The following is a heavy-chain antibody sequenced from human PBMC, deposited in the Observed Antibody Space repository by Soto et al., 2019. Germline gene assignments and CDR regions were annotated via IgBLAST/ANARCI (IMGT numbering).Heavy chain of an antibody. CDR3: AKPRYYGYYTPDFDY. D-gene: IGHD3-3*01. Sequence: GGSLRLSCAASGFTFSSYAMSWVRQAPGKGLEWVSAISDIGGSTYYADSVKGRFTISRDNSENTLSLQMNSLRVEDTAVYYCAKPRYYGYYTPDFDYWGQGTLVTVSS. J-gene: IGHJ4*02. V-gene: IGHV3-23*01. CDR2: ISDIGGST. CDR1: GFTFSSYA.